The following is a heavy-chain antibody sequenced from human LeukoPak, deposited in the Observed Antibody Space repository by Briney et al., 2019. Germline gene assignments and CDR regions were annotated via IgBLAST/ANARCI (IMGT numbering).Heavy chain of an antibody. CDR3: AKDDAGFGEDFDS. CDR1: GFPFRNYS. J-gene: IGHJ4*02. CDR2: FSASGRTT. Sequence: GVSLRLSCTTSGFPFRNYSMIWVGQAPGRGLQWVSAFSASGRTTKYADPVKGRFTISRDKSRNTLYLHIDSLRPDDTALYFCAKDDAGFGEDFDSWGQGTLVIVSS. D-gene: IGHD3-10*01. V-gene: IGHV3-23*01.